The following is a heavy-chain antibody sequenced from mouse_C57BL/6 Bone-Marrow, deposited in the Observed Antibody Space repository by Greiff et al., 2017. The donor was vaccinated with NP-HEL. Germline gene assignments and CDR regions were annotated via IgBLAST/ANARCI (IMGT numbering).Heavy chain of an antibody. Sequence: EVQGVESGGGLVKPGGSLKLSCAASGFTFSSYAMSWVRQTPEKRLEWVATISDGGSYTYYPDNVKGRVTISRDNAKNNLYLQMSHLKSEDTAMYYCAITTVVVVYWGQGTTLTVSS. CDR2: ISDGGSYT. CDR1: GFTFSSYA. D-gene: IGHD1-1*01. CDR3: AITTVVVVY. V-gene: IGHV5-4*01. J-gene: IGHJ2*01.